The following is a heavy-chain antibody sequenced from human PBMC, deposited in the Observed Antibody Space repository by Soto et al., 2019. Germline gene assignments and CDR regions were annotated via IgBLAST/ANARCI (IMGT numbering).Heavy chain of an antibody. CDR2: THYSGSA. D-gene: IGHD6-13*01. Sequence: QVQLQESGPGLVKPSQTLSLTCTVSGGPISSGGYYWSWIRQFPGKGLEWIGYTHYSGSAYYNPSLKSRVTISVEMSKNQFSLNLTSVTAADTAVYYCARDSVVAADGTGGFDSWGQGTLVTVSS. CDR1: GGPISSGGYY. J-gene: IGHJ4*02. CDR3: ARDSVVAADGTGGFDS. V-gene: IGHV4-31*03.